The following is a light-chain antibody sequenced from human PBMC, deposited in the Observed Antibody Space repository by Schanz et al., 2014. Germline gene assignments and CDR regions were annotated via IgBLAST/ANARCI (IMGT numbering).Light chain of an antibody. CDR3: QSYDTSLEGV. CDR2: RNN. V-gene: IGLV1-47*01. CDR1: NSKSGSDY. Sequence: QSVLTQPPSASGPPGQRVTISCSGSNSKSGSDYVYWYQQLPGTAPKLLIYRNNQRPSGVPDRFSGSKSGTSASLAITGLQAEDEADYYCQSYDTSLEGVFGGGTKLTVL. J-gene: IGLJ3*02.